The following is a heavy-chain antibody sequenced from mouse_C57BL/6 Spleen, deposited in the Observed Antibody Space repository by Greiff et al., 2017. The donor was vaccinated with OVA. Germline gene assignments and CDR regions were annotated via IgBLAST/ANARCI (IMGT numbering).Heavy chain of an antibody. Sequence: QVQLQQSGAELVRPGTSVKVSCKASGYAFTNYLIEWVKQRPGQGLEWIGVINPGSGGTNYNEKFKGKATLTADKSSSTAYMQLSSLTSEDSAVYFCARGNYVGAMDYWRQGTSVTVSS. CDR1: GYAFTNYL. CDR2: INPGSGGT. V-gene: IGHV1-54*01. CDR3: ARGNYVGAMDY. D-gene: IGHD2-1*01. J-gene: IGHJ4*01.